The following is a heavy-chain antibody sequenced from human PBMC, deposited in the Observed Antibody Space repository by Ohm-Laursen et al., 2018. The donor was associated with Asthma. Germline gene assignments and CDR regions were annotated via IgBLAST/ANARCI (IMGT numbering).Heavy chain of an antibody. Sequence: SLRLSCSASGFTFSNYAMHWVRQAPGKGLEWVSGISWNSGSIGYADSVKGRFTISRDNAKNSLYLQMNSLRAEDTALYYCAKDSLRYSSSWYYFDYWGQGTLVTVSS. J-gene: IGHJ4*02. V-gene: IGHV3-9*01. CDR3: AKDSLRYSSSWYYFDY. CDR1: GFTFSNYA. D-gene: IGHD6-13*01. CDR2: ISWNSGSI.